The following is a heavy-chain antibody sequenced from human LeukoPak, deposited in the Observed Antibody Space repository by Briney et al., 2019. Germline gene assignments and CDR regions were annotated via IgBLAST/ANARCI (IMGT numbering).Heavy chain of an antibody. V-gene: IGHV4-34*01. CDR1: GGSFSGYH. J-gene: IGHJ4*02. Sequence: PSETLSLTCAAYGGSFSGYHWTWIRQPPGKGLEWIGEINHNGNTNYNPSLKSRVTISVDTSKNQFSLELSFVTAADTAVYYCARPSRSLWFGDLYFDYWGQGTLVTVSS. D-gene: IGHD3-10*01. CDR3: ARPSRSLWFGDLYFDY. CDR2: INHNGNT.